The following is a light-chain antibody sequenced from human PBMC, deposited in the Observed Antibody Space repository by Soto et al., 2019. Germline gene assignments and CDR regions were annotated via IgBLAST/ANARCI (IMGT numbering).Light chain of an antibody. Sequence: QSVLTQPPSASGSPGQSVTISCTGTSSDVGGYNYVSWYQQHPGKAPKLMIYDASKRPSGVPDRFSGSKSGNTASLTVSGLQAEDEADYYCSSYAGSNNLVVFGGGTKVTVL. J-gene: IGLJ2*01. CDR1: SSDVGGYNY. V-gene: IGLV2-8*01. CDR2: DAS. CDR3: SSYAGSNNLVV.